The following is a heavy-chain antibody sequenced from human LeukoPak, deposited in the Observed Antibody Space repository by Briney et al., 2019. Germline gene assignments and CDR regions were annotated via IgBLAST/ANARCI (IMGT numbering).Heavy chain of an antibody. CDR1: GSHFTSYW. CDR3: ARRHSSSRFFDY. V-gene: IGHV5-51*01. CDR2: IYPGDSET. D-gene: IGHD6-13*01. Sequence: GASLQISCKGSGSHFTSYWIGGARQMPGKGLEGMGIIYPGDSETRYSPSFLGQVTISVDKSITTAYLQWSSLKASDTAMYYCARRHSSSRFFDYGGQGTLVTVS. J-gene: IGHJ4*02.